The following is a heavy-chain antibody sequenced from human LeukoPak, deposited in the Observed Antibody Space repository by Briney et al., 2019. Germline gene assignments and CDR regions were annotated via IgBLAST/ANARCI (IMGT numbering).Heavy chain of an antibody. J-gene: IGHJ6*02. CDR2: IYTTGSS. Sequence: SETLSLTCTVSGGSIRGIKYYWTWIRQPTGKGLEWIGRIYTTGSSNYNPSLKSRVTISVDTSNNQFSLKLSSVTAADTAVYYCARVSPSGVWDVWGQGTTVTVSS. V-gene: IGHV4-61*02. CDR1: GGSIRGIKYY. D-gene: IGHD3-10*01. CDR3: ARVSPSGVWDV.